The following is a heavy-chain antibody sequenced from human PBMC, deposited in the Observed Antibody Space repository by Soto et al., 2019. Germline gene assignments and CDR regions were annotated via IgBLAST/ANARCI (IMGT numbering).Heavy chain of an antibody. CDR3: ARARGGGFNSPYFDY. CDR1: GGSISSYY. J-gene: IGHJ4*02. D-gene: IGHD3-16*01. Sequence: KASETLSLTCTVSGGSISSYYWSWIRQPPGKGLEWIGYIYYSGSTNYNPSLKSRVTISVDTSKNQFSLKLSSVTAADTAVYYCARARGGGFNSPYFDYWGQGTLVTVSS. V-gene: IGHV4-59*01. CDR2: IYYSGST.